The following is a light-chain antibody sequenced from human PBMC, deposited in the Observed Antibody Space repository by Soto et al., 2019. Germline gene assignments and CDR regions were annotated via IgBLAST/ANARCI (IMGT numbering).Light chain of an antibody. CDR3: QQVNSYPQT. V-gene: IGKV1-9*01. CDR2: AAF. CDR1: QGIGTY. Sequence: IPFTQSPSSPSASVGDRGTISCRASQGIGTYLAWYQQKPGKAPKLLIYAAFTLHSGVPARFSGSRSGTDFTLTISSLQPEDFATYYCQQVNSYPQTFGQGTRLEIK. J-gene: IGKJ5*01.